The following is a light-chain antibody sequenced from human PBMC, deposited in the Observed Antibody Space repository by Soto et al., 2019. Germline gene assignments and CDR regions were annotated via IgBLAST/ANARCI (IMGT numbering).Light chain of an antibody. CDR3: QQYNNYASWT. CDR1: QSISGW. CDR2: KAS. Sequence: DIQMTQSPSNLSASVGDRVTITCRASQSISGWLAWYQQKPGKAPKLLIYKASSLESGVPSRLSGSESGTEFTLTISSLQPDDFATYYCQQYNNYASWTFGQGTKVEIK. V-gene: IGKV1-5*03. J-gene: IGKJ1*01.